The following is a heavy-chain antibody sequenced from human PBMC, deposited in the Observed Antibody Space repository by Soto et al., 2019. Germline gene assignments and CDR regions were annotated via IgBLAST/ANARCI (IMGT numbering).Heavy chain of an antibody. CDR1: GYTFTSYA. J-gene: IGHJ4*02. D-gene: IGHD3-22*01. Sequence: QVQLVQSGAEEKKPGASVKVSCKASGYTFTSYAMHWVRQAPGQRLEWMGWINAGNGNTKYSQKLQGRVTITRDTSASTAYMELSSLRSEDTAVYYCAGGSGYYYWDDYWGQGTLVTVSS. CDR2: INAGNGNT. V-gene: IGHV1-3*05. CDR3: AGGSGYYYWDDY.